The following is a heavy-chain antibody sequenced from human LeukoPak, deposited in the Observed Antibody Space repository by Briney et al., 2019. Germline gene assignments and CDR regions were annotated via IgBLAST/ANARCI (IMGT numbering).Heavy chain of an antibody. CDR3: ARGGWVVAATLDFFCVFDP. J-gene: IGHJ5*02. V-gene: IGHV6-1*01. CDR2: TYYRSKWYN. CDR1: GDSVSSNSAA. Sequence: SQTLSLTCAISGDSVSSNSAAWNWIRQSPSRGLEWLGRTYYRSKWYNDYAVSVKSRITINPDTSKNQFSLQLNSVTPEDTAVYYCARGGWVVAATLDFFCVFDPWGQGTLVTVSS. D-gene: IGHD2-15*01.